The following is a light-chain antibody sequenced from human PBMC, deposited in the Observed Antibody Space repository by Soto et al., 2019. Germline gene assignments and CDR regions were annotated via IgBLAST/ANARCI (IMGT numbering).Light chain of an antibody. CDR1: QSISGW. Sequence: DIQMTQSPSTLSASVGDRVIITCRASQSISGWLAWYQQKPGKAPKLLIYKASTLESGVPSRFSGSGSGTEFTLTISSLQPDDFATYYCQQDDTYWTFGQGTKVEIK. J-gene: IGKJ1*01. CDR3: QQDDTYWT. CDR2: KAS. V-gene: IGKV1-5*03.